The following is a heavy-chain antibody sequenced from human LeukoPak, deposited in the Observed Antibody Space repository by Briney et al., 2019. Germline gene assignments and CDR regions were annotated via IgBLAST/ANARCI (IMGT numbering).Heavy chain of an antibody. V-gene: IGHV3-53*01. Sequence: GGSLRLSCAASGFTVRSNYMTWVRQAPGKGLECVSVIYSGGSTYYADSVKGRFTISRDNSKNTLYLQMNSLRAEDTAVYFCARIINDYDSSGFFDYWGQGTLVTVSS. CDR2: IYSGGST. CDR1: GFTVRSNY. J-gene: IGHJ4*02. D-gene: IGHD3-22*01. CDR3: ARIINDYDSSGFFDY.